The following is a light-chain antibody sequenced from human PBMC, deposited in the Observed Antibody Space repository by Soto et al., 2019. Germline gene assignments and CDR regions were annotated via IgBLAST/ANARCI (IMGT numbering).Light chain of an antibody. J-gene: IGKJ5*01. V-gene: IGKV3-20*01. Sequence: DIVLTQSPGTLSLSPGERATLSCRASRDVNSGLLAWYQQKPGQAPRLLIYGASSRATGIPDRFSGSGSGTDFTLTISRLEPEDFALYHCQQYGSATITFGQGTRLEIK. CDR2: GAS. CDR1: RDVNSGL. CDR3: QQYGSATIT.